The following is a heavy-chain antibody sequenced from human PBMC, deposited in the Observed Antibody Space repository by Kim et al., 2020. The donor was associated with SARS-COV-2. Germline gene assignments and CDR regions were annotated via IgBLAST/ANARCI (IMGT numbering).Heavy chain of an antibody. D-gene: IGHD3-10*01. Sequence: GGSLRLSCAASGFTFSSYSMNWVRQAPGKGLEWVSSISSSSSYIYYADSVKGRFTISRDNAKNSLYLQMNSLRAEDTAVYYCARDTPGIYYGNRGAAFDIWGQGTMVTVSS. CDR2: ISSSSSYI. J-gene: IGHJ3*02. CDR3: ARDTPGIYYGNRGAAFDI. V-gene: IGHV3-21*01. CDR1: GFTFSSYS.